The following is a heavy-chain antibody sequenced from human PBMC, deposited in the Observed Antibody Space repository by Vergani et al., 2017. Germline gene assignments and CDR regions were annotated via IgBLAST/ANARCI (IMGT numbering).Heavy chain of an antibody. CDR1: GYTFTNYY. CDR3: ARDSVDTGDY. Sequence: QVQLVQSGAEVKKPGASVKVSCKASGYTFTNYYMHWVRQAPGQGLEWMGIINPSGGSTRYAQKFQGRVTMTRDTSTSTVYMELSSLRSEDTAMYYCARDSVDTGDYWGQGTLVTVSS. J-gene: IGHJ4*02. D-gene: IGHD1-14*01. V-gene: IGHV1-46*01. CDR2: INPSGGST.